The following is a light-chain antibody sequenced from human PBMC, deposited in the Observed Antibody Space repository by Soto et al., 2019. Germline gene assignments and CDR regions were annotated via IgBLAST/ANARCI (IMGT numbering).Light chain of an antibody. CDR1: QSVSSN. V-gene: IGKV3-15*01. CDR2: GAS. CDR3: QQYNNWPL. J-gene: IGKJ1*01. Sequence: EIVMTQSPATLSVSAGERATLSCRASQSVSSNLAWYQQKPGQAPRLLIYGASTRATGIPARFSGSGSGTEFTLTISSLQSEDFAVYYCQQYNNWPLFGQGTKV.